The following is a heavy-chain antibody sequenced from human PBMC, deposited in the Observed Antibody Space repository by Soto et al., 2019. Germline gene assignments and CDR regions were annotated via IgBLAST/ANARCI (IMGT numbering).Heavy chain of an antibody. CDR1: GFTFSNYD. V-gene: IGHV3-33*01. Sequence: GGSLRLSCAASGFTFSNYDIHWVRQAPGKGLEWVAVIWYDGSNKYYADSVKGRFTISRDNSKNTLYLQMNSLRAEDTALYYCAREGRGVIMATSAFDIWGRGTMVTVSS. CDR2: IWYDGSNK. J-gene: IGHJ3*02. D-gene: IGHD3-10*01. CDR3: AREGRGVIMATSAFDI.